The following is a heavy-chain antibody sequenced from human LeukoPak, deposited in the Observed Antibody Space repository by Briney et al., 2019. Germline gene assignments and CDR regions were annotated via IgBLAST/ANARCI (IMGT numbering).Heavy chain of an antibody. CDR2: ISYDGSNK. V-gene: IGHV3-30-3*01. J-gene: IGHJ5*02. CDR3: XXXXXXXSSGYLPGWFDP. Sequence: GGSLRLSCAASGFTFSSYDMHWVRQAPGKGLEWVAVISYDGSNKYYADSVKGRFTISRDNSKNTLFLQMNSLRAEDTAVYYXXXXXXXXSSGYLPGWFDPWGQGTLVTVSS. D-gene: IGHD3-22*01. CDR1: GFTFSSYD.